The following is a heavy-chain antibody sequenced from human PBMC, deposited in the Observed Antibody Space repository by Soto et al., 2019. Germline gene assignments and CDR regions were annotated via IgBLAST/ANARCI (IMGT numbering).Heavy chain of an antibody. D-gene: IGHD3-16*01. V-gene: IGHV1-24*01. CDR3: ATALFPDYADPCVSFRPDGY. CDR2: FDAEDGAA. J-gene: IGHJ4*02. CDR1: GYTLTELS. Sequence: ASVNVSCKVSGYTLTELSMHWVRQAPGKGLEWMGVFDAEDGAASYAQNFQGRVTMTVDTSTDTAYMEVTSLRSQDTAVYYCATALFPDYADPCVSFRPDGYWDQGTRVAASS.